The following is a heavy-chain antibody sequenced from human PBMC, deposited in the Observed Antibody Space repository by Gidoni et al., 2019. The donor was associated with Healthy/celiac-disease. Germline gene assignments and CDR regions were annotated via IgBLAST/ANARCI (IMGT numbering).Heavy chain of an antibody. CDR1: GGSISSSSYY. CDR3: ARLRGIVVVVAAVDY. V-gene: IGHV4-39*01. Sequence: QLQLQESGPGLVKPSETLSLTCTVSGGSISSSSYYWGWIRQPPGKGLEWIGRIYYSGSTYYNPSLKSRVTISVDTSKNQFSLKLSSVTAADTAVYYCARLRGIVVVVAAVDYWGQGTLVTVSS. D-gene: IGHD2-15*01. CDR2: IYYSGST. J-gene: IGHJ4*02.